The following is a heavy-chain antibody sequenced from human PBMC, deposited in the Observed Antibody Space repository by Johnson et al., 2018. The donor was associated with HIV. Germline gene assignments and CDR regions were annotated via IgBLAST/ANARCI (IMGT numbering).Heavy chain of an antibody. D-gene: IGHD4-17*01. Sequence: QVQLVESGGGLVQPGGSLRLSCAASGFTFSSYDMHWVRQAPGKGLEWVAVISYDGSNKYYADSVTGRFTISRDNAKNSLYLQMNSLRAEDTAVYYCARDATPWGGDYVGYAFDLWGQGTNVIVSS. CDR3: ARDATPWGGDYVGYAFDL. CDR1: GFTFSSYD. J-gene: IGHJ3*01. V-gene: IGHV3-30*03. CDR2: ISYDGSNK.